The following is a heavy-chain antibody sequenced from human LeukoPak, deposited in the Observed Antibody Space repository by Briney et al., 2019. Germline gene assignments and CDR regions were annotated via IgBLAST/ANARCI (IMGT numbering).Heavy chain of an antibody. D-gene: IGHD6-19*01. CDR1: GYSISSGYY. CDR2: FYQSGTT. CDR3: AGGPRGPVAGNYFDY. J-gene: IGHJ4*02. Sequence: SETLSLTCTVSGYSISSGYYWGWIRQPPGKGLEWIGSFYQSGTTYYNPSLRSRVTISVDTSKNQFSLKLSSVTAADTAIFYCAGGPRGPVAGNYFDYWGQGTLVTVSS. V-gene: IGHV4-38-2*02.